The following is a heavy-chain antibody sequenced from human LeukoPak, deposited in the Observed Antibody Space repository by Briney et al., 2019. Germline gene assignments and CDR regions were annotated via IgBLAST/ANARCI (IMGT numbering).Heavy chain of an antibody. D-gene: IGHD1-20*01. CDR2: ISSSGGST. Sequence: GGSLRLSCAASGFTFSSSAMSWVRQAPGKGLEWVSAISSSGGSTDYTDSVKGRFTISRDNSKNTLYLQMNSLRAEDTAVYYCAKKMSITAASQVDYWGQGTLVTVSS. V-gene: IGHV3-23*01. CDR1: GFTFSSSA. J-gene: IGHJ4*02. CDR3: AKKMSITAASQVDY.